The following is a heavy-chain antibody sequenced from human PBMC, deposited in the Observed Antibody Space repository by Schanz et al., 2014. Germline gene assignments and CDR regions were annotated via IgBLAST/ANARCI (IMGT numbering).Heavy chain of an antibody. D-gene: IGHD2-21*01. J-gene: IGHJ5*02. Sequence: QVQLQESGPGLVKPSQTLSLTCTVSGGSINSGGYYWSWIRQPPGKGLEWIGYMYHSGSSNYNPSLKSRVNISVDTSKNQFSLKRTSVTAADTAVYYCAGWLYCVGDCYVEIGTGGFDPWGQGTLVTVSS. CDR2: MYHSGSS. V-gene: IGHV4-61*08. CDR1: GGSINSGGYY. CDR3: AGWLYCVGDCYVEIGTGGFDP.